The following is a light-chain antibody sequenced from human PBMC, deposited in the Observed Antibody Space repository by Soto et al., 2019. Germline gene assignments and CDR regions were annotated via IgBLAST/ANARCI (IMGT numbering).Light chain of an antibody. J-gene: IGKJ5*01. V-gene: IGKV3-11*01. Sequence: EVVLTQSPATLSLSPGERATLSCRASQSVSSYLAWYQQKPGQAPRLLIYDAFYRATGITARFSGSRSRTDFTLTITSLEPEDFAVYYCQQRSNCPVTFGQGTRLEIK. CDR3: QQRSNCPVT. CDR1: QSVSSY. CDR2: DAF.